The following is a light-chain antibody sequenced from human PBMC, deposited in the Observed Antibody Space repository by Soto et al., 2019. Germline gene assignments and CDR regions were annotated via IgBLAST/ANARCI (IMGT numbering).Light chain of an antibody. CDR1: QSVSSSY. CDR3: QQYGSSPTWT. J-gene: IGKJ1*01. V-gene: IGKV3D-20*01. CDR2: DAS. Sequence: EIVLTQSPATLSLSPGERATLSCGASQSVSSSYLAWYQQKPGLAPRLLIHDASSRATGIPDRFSGSGSGTDFTLTISRLEPEDFAVYYCQQYGSSPTWTFGQGTKVEIK.